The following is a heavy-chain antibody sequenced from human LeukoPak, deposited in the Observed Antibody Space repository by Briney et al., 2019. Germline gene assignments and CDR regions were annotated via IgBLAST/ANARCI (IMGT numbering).Heavy chain of an antibody. CDR3: AKDDHSLDAFDI. V-gene: IGHV3-23*01. CDR2: ISGSGGST. CDR1: GFTFSSYA. Sequence: GGSLRLSCAASGFTFSSYAMSWVRQAPGKGLEWVSAISGSGGSTYYADSVKGRFTISRDNSKDTLYLQMNSLRAEDTAVYYCAKDDHSLDAFDIWGQGTMVTASS. D-gene: IGHD2-21*01. J-gene: IGHJ3*02.